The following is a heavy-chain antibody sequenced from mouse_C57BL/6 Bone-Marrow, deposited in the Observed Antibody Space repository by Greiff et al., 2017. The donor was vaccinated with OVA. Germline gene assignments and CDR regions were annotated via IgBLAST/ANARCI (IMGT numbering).Heavy chain of an antibody. J-gene: IGHJ3*01. CDR2: IRSKSNNYAT. Sequence: EVQLVESGGGLVQPKGSLKLSCAASGFSFNTYAMNWVRQAPGKGLEWVARIRSKSNNYATYYADSVKDRFTISRDDSESMLYLQMNNLKTEDTAMYYCVRHRGYDRAWFAYWGQGTLVTVSA. V-gene: IGHV10-1*01. D-gene: IGHD2-2*01. CDR3: VRHRGYDRAWFAY. CDR1: GFSFNTYA.